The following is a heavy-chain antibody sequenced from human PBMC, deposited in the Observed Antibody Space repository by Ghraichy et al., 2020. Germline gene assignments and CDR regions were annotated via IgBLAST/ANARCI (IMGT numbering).Heavy chain of an antibody. CDR3: AVTTVTTSAFDI. CDR1: GYTFTSYD. V-gene: IGHV1-8*03. Sequence: ASVKVSCKASGYTFTSYDINWVRQATGQGLEWMGWMNPNSGNTGYAQKFQGRVTITRNTSISTAYMELSSLRSEDTAVYYCAVTTVTTSAFDIWGQGTMVTVSS. CDR2: MNPNSGNT. J-gene: IGHJ3*02. D-gene: IGHD4-17*01.